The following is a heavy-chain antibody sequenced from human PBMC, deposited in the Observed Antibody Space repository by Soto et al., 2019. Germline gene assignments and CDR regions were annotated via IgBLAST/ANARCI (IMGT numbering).Heavy chain of an antibody. CDR1: GFTFSSYA. V-gene: IGHV3-30-3*01. J-gene: IGHJ4*02. CDR3: ARLEGYDSSGYYPTP. Sequence: QVQLVESGGGVVQPGRSLRLSCAASGFTFSSYAMHWVRQAPGKGPEWVAVISYDGTNKYYADSVKGRLTISRDNSKNTLYLQMNSLRAEDTAVYYCARLEGYDSSGYYPTPWGQGTLVTVSS. CDR2: ISYDGTNK. D-gene: IGHD3-22*01.